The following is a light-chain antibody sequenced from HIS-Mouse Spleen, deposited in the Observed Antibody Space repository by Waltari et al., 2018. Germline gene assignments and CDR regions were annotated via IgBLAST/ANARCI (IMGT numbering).Light chain of an antibody. CDR2: EVS. Sequence: QSALTQPPSASGSPGQSVTISCTGTSSDVGGYNYVSWYQQHPGKAPKLMIYEVSKRPSGVPDRFSGSKSGNTVSLTVSGLQAEDEADYYCSSYAGSNNFNVVFGGGTKLTVL. J-gene: IGLJ2*01. CDR3: SSYAGSNNFNVV. CDR1: SSDVGGYNY. V-gene: IGLV2-8*01.